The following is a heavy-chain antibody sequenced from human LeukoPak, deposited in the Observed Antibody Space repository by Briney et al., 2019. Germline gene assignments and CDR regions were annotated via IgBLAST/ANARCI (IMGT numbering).Heavy chain of an antibody. D-gene: IGHD3-22*01. Sequence: PGGSLRLSCAASGFTVSSNYMSWVRQAPGKGLEWVSVIYSGGSTYYADSVKGRFTISRDNSKNMLYLQMNSLRAEDTAVYYCASDYYDSSGYYYALSYFDYWGQGTPVTVSS. J-gene: IGHJ4*02. CDR1: GFTVSSNY. V-gene: IGHV3-53*01. CDR3: ASDYYDSSGYYYALSYFDY. CDR2: IYSGGST.